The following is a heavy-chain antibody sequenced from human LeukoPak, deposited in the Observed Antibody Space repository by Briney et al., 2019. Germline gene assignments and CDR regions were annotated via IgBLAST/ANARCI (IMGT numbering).Heavy chain of an antibody. CDR1: GYTLTELS. CDR3: AIWRWELPYFDY. J-gene: IGHJ4*02. V-gene: IGHV1-24*01. Sequence: GASVKVSCKVSGYTLTELSVHWVRQAPGKGLEWMGGFDPEDGETIYAQKFQGRVTMTEDTSTDTAYMELSSLRSEDTAVYYCAIWRWELPYFDYWGQGTLVTVSS. CDR2: FDPEDGET. D-gene: IGHD1-26*01.